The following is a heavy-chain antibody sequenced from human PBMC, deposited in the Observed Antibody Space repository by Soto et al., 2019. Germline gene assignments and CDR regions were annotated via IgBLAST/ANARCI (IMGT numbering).Heavy chain of an antibody. CDR1: GFTFSGSA. Sequence: VGSLRLSCAASGFTFSGSAMRWVRQATGKGLEWVGRIRSKANSYATAYAASVKGRFTISRDDSKNTAYLQMNSLKTEDTAVYYCTSRGIAAAGMVDYWGQGTLVTVSS. J-gene: IGHJ4*02. CDR3: TSRGIAAAGMVDY. V-gene: IGHV3-73*01. D-gene: IGHD6-13*01. CDR2: IRSKANSYAT.